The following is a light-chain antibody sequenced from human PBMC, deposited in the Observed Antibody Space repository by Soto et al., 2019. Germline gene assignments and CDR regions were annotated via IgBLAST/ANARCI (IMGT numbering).Light chain of an antibody. CDR1: QSISSY. Sequence: DIQMTQSPSSLSASAGDRVTITCRASQSISSYLNWYQHKPGKAPKLLIYAASSLQSGVPSRFSGSGSGTDFTLTISSLQPEDFATYYCQQSYSTPWTFGQGTKVDIK. V-gene: IGKV1-39*01. CDR3: QQSYSTPWT. J-gene: IGKJ1*01. CDR2: AAS.